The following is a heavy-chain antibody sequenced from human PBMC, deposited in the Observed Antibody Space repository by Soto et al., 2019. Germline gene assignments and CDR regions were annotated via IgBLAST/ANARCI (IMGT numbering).Heavy chain of an antibody. D-gene: IGHD3-16*01. Sequence: EVQLVESGGGLVKPGGSLRLSCAASGFTFSTYSMNWVRQAPGKGLEWVSSISSSSSYIYDADSVKGRFTNSRDNAKNTLYLKIIRLRAEDTAVYYFARDRGGDLEDVDIWGQGTMVNVSP. CDR3: ARDRGGDLEDVDI. J-gene: IGHJ3*02. CDR2: ISSSSSYI. V-gene: IGHV3-21*01. CDR1: GFTFSTYS.